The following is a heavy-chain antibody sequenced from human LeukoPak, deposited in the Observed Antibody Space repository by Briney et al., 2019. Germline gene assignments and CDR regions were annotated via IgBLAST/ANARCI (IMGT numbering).Heavy chain of an antibody. CDR1: GYTFTSYY. CDR2: INPSGGST. V-gene: IGHV1-46*01. CDR3: ARDRIVVVPAANQDYYYYGMDV. J-gene: IGHJ6*02. Sequence: GASVKVSCKASGYTFTSYYMHWVRQAPGQGLEWMGVINPSGGSTSYAQKFQGRVTMTRDTSTSTVYMELSSLRSEDTAVYYCARDRIVVVPAANQDYYYYGMDVWGQGTTVTVSS. D-gene: IGHD2-2*01.